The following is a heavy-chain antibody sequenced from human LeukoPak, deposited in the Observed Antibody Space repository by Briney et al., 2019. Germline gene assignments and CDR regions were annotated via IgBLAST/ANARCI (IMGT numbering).Heavy chain of an antibody. Sequence: ASVKVSCKASGYTFSSYVISWVRQAPGQGLEWMGWISAYNGNTNYAQKLQGRVTMTTDTSTSTAYMELRSLRSDDTAVYYCARDYCSSTSCTYYYYYGMDVWGQGTTVTVSS. CDR1: GYTFSSYV. J-gene: IGHJ6*02. CDR3: ARDYCSSTSCTYYYYYGMDV. D-gene: IGHD2-2*01. V-gene: IGHV1-18*01. CDR2: ISAYNGNT.